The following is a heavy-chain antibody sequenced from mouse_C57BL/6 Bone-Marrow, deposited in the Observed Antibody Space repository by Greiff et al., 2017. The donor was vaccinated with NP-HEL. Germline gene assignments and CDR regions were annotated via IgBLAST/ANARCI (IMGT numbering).Heavy chain of an antibody. D-gene: IGHD2-2*01. CDR2: IYPGDGDT. V-gene: IGHV1-82*01. Sequence: LVESGPELVKPGASVKISCKASGYAFSSSWMNWVKQRPGKGLEWIGRIYPGDGDTNYNGKFKGKATLTADKSSSTAYMQLSSLTSEDSAVYFCARPSTMVTYFDYWGQGTTLTVSS. J-gene: IGHJ2*01. CDR3: ARPSTMVTYFDY. CDR1: GYAFSSSW.